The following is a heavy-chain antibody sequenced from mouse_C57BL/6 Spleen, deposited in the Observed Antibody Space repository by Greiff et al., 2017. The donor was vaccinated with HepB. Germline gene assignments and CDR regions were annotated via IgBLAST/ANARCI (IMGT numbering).Heavy chain of an antibody. J-gene: IGHJ2*01. V-gene: IGHV3-6*01. Sequence: EVKLQESGPGLVKPSQSLSLTCSVTGYSITSGYYWNWIRQFPGNKLEWMGYISYDGSNNYNPSLKNRISITRDTSKNQFFLKLNSVTTEDTATYYCARDPHYYGSSWGFDYRGQGTTLTVSS. D-gene: IGHD1-1*01. CDR3: ARDPHYYGSSWGFDY. CDR1: GYSITSGYY. CDR2: ISYDGSN.